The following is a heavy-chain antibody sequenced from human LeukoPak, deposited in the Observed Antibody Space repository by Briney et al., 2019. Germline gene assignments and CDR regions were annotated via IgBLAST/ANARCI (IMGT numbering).Heavy chain of an antibody. J-gene: IGHJ5*02. CDR2: INHSGST. V-gene: IGHV4-34*01. CDR1: GGSFSGYY. Sequence: KPSETLSLTCAVYGGSFSGYYWSWIRQPPGKGLEWIGEINHSGSTNYNPSLKSRVTISVDTSKNQFSLKLSSVTAADTAVYYCARGDTVVVPAAIPRRRWFDPWGQGTLVTVSS. D-gene: IGHD2-2*01. CDR3: ARGDTVVVPAAIPRRRWFDP.